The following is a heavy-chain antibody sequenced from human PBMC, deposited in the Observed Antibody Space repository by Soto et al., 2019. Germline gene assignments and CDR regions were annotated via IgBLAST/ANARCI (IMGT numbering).Heavy chain of an antibody. J-gene: IGHJ6*02. D-gene: IGHD5-12*01. CDR1: GGSISSGGNS. Sequence: SETLSLTCAVSGGSISSGGNSWSWIRQPPGKGLEWIGYIYHSGSTYYNPSLKSRVTISVDRSKNQFSLKLSSVTAADTAVYYCARRRGFPYYYGMDVWGQGTTVT. V-gene: IGHV4-30-2*01. CDR2: IYHSGST. CDR3: ARRRGFPYYYGMDV.